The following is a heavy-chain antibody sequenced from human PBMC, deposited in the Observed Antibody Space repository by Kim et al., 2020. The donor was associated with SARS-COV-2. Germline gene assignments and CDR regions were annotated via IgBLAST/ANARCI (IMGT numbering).Heavy chain of an antibody. Sequence: GGSLRLSCAASGFTFSSYDMHWVRQATGKGLEWVSAIGTAGDTYYPGSVKGRFTISRENAKNSLYLQMNSLRAGDTAVYYCARAAAGQLIDYWGQGTLVTVSS. CDR1: GFTFSSYD. D-gene: IGHD6-13*01. CDR2: IGTAGDT. J-gene: IGHJ4*02. CDR3: ARAAAGQLIDY. V-gene: IGHV3-13*01.